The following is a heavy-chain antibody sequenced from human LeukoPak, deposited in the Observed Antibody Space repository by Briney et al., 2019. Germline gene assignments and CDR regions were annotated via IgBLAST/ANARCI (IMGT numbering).Heavy chain of an antibody. Sequence: GGSLRLSCAASGFAFGDYSMNWVRQAPGKGLEWVSYISTSGLSTYYADSVKGRFTISRDNAKNSLYLQTNGLRAEDTAVYYCARDSTPTQLWFRGTFDYWGQGALVTVSS. CDR2: ISTSGLST. V-gene: IGHV3-48*01. CDR1: GFAFGDYS. CDR3: ARDSTPTQLWFRGTFDY. D-gene: IGHD5-18*01. J-gene: IGHJ4*02.